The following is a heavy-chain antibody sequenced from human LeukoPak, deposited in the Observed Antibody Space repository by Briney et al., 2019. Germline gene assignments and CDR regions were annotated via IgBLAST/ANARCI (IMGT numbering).Heavy chain of an antibody. CDR3: ARVRGNTAMVIYY. CDR1: GYTFANYY. CDR2: INPNSGDT. D-gene: IGHD5-18*01. Sequence: ASVKVSCKASGYTFANYYMHWVRQAPGQGLEWMGRINPNSGDTNYAQKFQGRVTMTRDTSISTAYMELSRLRSDDTAVYYCARVRGNTAMVIYYWGQGTLVTVSS. V-gene: IGHV1-2*06. J-gene: IGHJ4*02.